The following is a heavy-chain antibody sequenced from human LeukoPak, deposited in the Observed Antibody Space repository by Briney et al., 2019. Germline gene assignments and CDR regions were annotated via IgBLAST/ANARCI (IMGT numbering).Heavy chain of an antibody. CDR2: ICTSGST. J-gene: IGHJ4*02. V-gene: IGHV4-4*07. Sequence: SETLSLTCTVSGGSISSYYWSWIRQPAGKGLEWIGRICTSGSTNYNPSLKSRVTMSVDTSKNQFSLKLSSVTAADTAVYYCARGGLRYFDWFLKEYYFDYWGQGTLVTVSS. CDR1: GGSISSYY. D-gene: IGHD3-9*01. CDR3: ARGGLRYFDWFLKEYYFDY.